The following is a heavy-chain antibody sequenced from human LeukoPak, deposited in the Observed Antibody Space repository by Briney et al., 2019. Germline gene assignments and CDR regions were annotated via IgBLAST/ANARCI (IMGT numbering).Heavy chain of an antibody. J-gene: IGHJ6*02. Sequence: GGSLRLSCAASGFIFSSYGMHWVRQGPGKGLEWVAFIRYDGSNKYYADSVKGRFTISRDNSKNTLYLQMNSLRAEDTAVYYCARDVYCSGGSCYGMDVWGQGTTVTVS. CDR1: GFIFSSYG. V-gene: IGHV3-30*02. D-gene: IGHD2-15*01. CDR3: ARDVYCSGGSCYGMDV. CDR2: IRYDGSNK.